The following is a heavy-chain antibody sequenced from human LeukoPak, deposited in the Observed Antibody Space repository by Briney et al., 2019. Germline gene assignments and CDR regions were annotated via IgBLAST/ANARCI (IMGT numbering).Heavy chain of an antibody. V-gene: IGHV3-23*01. J-gene: IGHJ6*02. Sequence: SGGSLRLSCAASGFTFSSYAMSWVRQAPGKGLEWASAISGSGGSTYYADSVKGRFTISRDNSKNTLYLQMNSLRAEDTAVYYCAKGFAVAGTGYYYYGMDVWGQGTTVTVSS. D-gene: IGHD6-19*01. CDR1: GFTFSSYA. CDR2: ISGSGGST. CDR3: AKGFAVAGTGYYYYGMDV.